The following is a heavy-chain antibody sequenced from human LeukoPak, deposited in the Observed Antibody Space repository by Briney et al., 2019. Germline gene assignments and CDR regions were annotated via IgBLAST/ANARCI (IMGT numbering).Heavy chain of an antibody. V-gene: IGHV3-30*18. CDR1: GFTFSSYG. Sequence: GGSLRLSCAASGFTFSSYGMHWVRQAPGKGLEWVAVISYDGSNKYYADSVKGRFTISRDNSKNTLYLQMNSLRAEDTAVYYCAKGEYYYDSSGYYDWDYWGQGTLVTVSS. D-gene: IGHD3-22*01. CDR2: ISYDGSNK. J-gene: IGHJ4*02. CDR3: AKGEYYYDSSGYYDWDY.